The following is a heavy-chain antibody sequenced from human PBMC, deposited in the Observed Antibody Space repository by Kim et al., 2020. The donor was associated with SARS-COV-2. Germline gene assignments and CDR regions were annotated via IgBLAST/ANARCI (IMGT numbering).Heavy chain of an antibody. D-gene: IGHD3-22*01. J-gene: IGHJ1*01. CDR3: ASFSPYYYDSSGPFER. Sequence: DSVKGRFTISRDNAKNSLYLQMNSLRAEDTAVYYCASFSPYYYDSSGPFERWGQGTLVTVSS. V-gene: IGHV3-21*01.